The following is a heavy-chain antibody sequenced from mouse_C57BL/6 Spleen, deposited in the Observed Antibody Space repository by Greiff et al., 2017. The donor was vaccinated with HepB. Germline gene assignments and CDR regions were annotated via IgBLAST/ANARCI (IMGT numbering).Heavy chain of an antibody. CDR1: GYSFTSYY. J-gene: IGHJ1*03. CDR3: ARRGYSGYFDV. D-gene: IGHD2-12*01. Sequence: VQLQQSGPELVKPGASVKISCKASGYSFTSYYIHWVKQRPGQGLEWIGWIYPGSGNTKYNEKFKGKATLTADTSSSTAYMQLSSLTSEDSAVYYCARRGYSGYFDVWGTGTTVTVSS. V-gene: IGHV1-66*01. CDR2: IYPGSGNT.